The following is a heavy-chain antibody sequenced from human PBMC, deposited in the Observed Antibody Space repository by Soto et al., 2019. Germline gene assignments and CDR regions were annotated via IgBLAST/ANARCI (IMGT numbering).Heavy chain of an antibody. CDR2: INAGNGNT. CDR1: GYTFTSYA. V-gene: IGHV1-3*01. D-gene: IGHD6-19*01. CDR3: ASVTRQWLVREYFQH. Sequence: ASVKVSCKASGYTFTSYAMHWVRQAPGQRLEWMGWINAGNGNTKYSQKFQGRVTITRDTSASTAYMELSSLRSEDTAVYYCASVTRQWLVREYFQHWGQGTLVTVSS. J-gene: IGHJ1*01.